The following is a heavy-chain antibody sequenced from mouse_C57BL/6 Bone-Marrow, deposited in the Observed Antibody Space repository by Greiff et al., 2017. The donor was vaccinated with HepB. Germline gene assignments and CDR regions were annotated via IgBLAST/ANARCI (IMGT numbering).Heavy chain of an antibody. CDR1: GFTFSNYW. Sequence: VQLKESGGGLVQPGGSMKLSCVASGFTFSNYWMNWVRQSPEKGLEWVAQIRLKSDNYATHYAESVKGRFTISRDDSKSSVYLQMNNLRAEDTGIYYSSYYYGSRRTWFAYWGQGTLVTVSA. J-gene: IGHJ3*01. CDR2: IRLKSDNYAT. D-gene: IGHD1-1*01. CDR3: SYYYGSRRTWFAY. V-gene: IGHV6-3*01.